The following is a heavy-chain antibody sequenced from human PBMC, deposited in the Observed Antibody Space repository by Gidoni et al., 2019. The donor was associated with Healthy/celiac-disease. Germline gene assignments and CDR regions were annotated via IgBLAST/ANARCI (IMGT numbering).Heavy chain of an antibody. CDR3: AKGKVSRWELPSNDAFDI. D-gene: IGHD2-15*01. CDR1: GFTFDEYA. Sequence: EVQLVESGGGLVQPGRSLRLSCAASGFTFDEYAMAWVRPAPGKGLEWVVGISLKRGSIGYADSVKGRFTISRDNAKNSLYLQMNSLRAEDTALYYCAKGKVSRWELPSNDAFDIWGQGTMVTVSS. V-gene: IGHV3-9*01. CDR2: ISLKRGSI. J-gene: IGHJ3*02.